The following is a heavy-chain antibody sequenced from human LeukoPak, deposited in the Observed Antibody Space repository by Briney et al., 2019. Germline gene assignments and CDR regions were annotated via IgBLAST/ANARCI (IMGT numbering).Heavy chain of an antibody. CDR2: IWYDGSNK. CDR3: ARESSGWLNGGPFDY. Sequence: GRSLRLSCAASGFTFSSYGMHWVRQAPGKGLEWVAVIWYDGSNKYYADSVKGRFTISRDNSKNTLYLQMNSLRAEDTAVYYCARESSGWLNGGPFDYWGQGTLVTVSS. D-gene: IGHD6-19*01. CDR1: GFTFSSYG. V-gene: IGHV3-33*01. J-gene: IGHJ4*02.